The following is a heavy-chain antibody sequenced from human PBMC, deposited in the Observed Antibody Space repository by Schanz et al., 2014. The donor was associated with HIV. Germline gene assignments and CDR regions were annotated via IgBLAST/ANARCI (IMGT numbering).Heavy chain of an antibody. CDR3: ARGASVAARGWFDP. D-gene: IGHD3-10*01. J-gene: IGHJ5*02. Sequence: VQLVQSGAEVKAPGASVKVSCKTSGYTFTGHYMHWIRQAPGQGLEWMGWINPNSGATQYAQKFQDRFTMTREKSISTVYMGLTSLTPDDTAVYFCARGASVAARGWFDPWGQGTLIIVSS. CDR2: INPNSGAT. V-gene: IGHV1-2*02. CDR1: GYTFTGHY.